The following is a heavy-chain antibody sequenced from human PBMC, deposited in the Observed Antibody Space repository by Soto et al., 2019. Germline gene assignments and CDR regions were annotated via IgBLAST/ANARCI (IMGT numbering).Heavy chain of an antibody. CDR1: GFSFSSYS. CDR2: ISSSSSYI. J-gene: IGHJ4*02. CDR3: ARPLSYYDSRGYYGY. V-gene: IGHV3-21*01. Sequence: GGSLRLSCAASGFSFSSYSMNWVRQAPGKGLEWVSSISSSSSYIYYADSVEGRFTISRDNAKNSLYLQMNSLRAEDTAVYYCARPLSYYDSRGYYGYWGLGTLVTVSS. D-gene: IGHD3-22*01.